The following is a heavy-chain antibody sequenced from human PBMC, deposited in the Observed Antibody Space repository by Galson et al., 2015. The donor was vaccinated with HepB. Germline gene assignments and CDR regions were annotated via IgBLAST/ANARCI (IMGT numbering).Heavy chain of an antibody. CDR2: TYYRSKWYN. CDR1: GDSVSSNSAA. V-gene: IGHV6-1*01. CDR3: ARDLIGYCSSTSCYFFDY. D-gene: IGHD2-2*01. J-gene: IGHJ4*02. Sequence: CAISGDSVSSNSAAWNWIRQSPSRGLEWLGRTYYRSKWYNDYAVSVKSRITINPDTSKNQFSLQLNSVTPEDTAVYYCARDLIGYCSSTSCYFFDYWGQGTLVTVSS.